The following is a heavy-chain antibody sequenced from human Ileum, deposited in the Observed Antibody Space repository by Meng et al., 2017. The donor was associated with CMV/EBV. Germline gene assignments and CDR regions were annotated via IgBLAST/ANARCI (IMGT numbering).Heavy chain of an antibody. Sequence: GGSLRLSCAASGFTFSSYSMNWVRQAPGKGLEWVSSISSSSSYIYYADSVKGRFTISRDNAKNSLYLQMNSLGAEDTAVYYCARDYGDYEKFYYYGMDVWGQGTMVTVSS. CDR3: ARDYGDYEKFYYYGMDV. J-gene: IGHJ6*02. V-gene: IGHV3-21*01. CDR1: GFTFSSYS. CDR2: ISSSSSYI. D-gene: IGHD4-17*01.